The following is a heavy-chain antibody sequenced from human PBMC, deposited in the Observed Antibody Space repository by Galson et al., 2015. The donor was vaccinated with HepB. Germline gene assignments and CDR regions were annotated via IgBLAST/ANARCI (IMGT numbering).Heavy chain of an antibody. CDR2: LNVSGSTT. J-gene: IGHJ3*01. V-gene: IGHV3-23*01. CDR1: GFIFSSYA. Sequence: SLRLSCAASGFIFSSYAMSWVRQAPGKGLEWVSALNVSGSTTYYSDSVKGRFTISRDNSKNTLFLEMNSLRAEDTAFYYCAKDVPCFGEADVFDVWGQGTMVIVSS. D-gene: IGHD3-10*01. CDR3: AKDVPCFGEADVFDV.